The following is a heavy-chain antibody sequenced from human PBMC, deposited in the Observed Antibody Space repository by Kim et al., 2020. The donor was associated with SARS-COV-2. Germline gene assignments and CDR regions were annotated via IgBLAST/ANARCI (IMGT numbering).Heavy chain of an antibody. J-gene: IGHJ5*02. CDR2: ISYDGSNK. CDR1: GFTVSSYA. D-gene: IGHD5-12*01. V-gene: IGHV3-30*04. Sequence: GRSLRLSCAASGFTVSSYAMHWVRQAPGKGLEGVAVISYDGSNKYYADSVKGRFTISRDNSKNTLYLQMNSLRAEDTAVYYCARGGATIPRVLDPWGQVNLLSVS. CDR3: ARGGATIPRVLDP.